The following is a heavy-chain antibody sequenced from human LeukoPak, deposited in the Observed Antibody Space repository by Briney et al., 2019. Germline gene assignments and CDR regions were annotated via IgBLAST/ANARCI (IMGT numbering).Heavy chain of an antibody. D-gene: IGHD2-15*01. V-gene: IGHV3-33*01. CDR2: IWNDGSNQ. CDR3: ARWMADCSGGSCHGHWFDL. CDR1: GFTFSSYG. Sequence: GGSLRLSCAASGFTFSSYGMHWARQAPGKGLEWVAVIWNDGSNQYYADSVKGRFTISRDNSKNTVYLQMNSLRAEDTAVYYCARWMADCSGGSCHGHWFDLWGQGTLVTVSS. J-gene: IGHJ5*02.